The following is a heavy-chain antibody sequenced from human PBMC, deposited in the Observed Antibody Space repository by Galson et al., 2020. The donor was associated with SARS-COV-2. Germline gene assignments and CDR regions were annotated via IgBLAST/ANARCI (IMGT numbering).Heavy chain of an antibody. CDR3: ARSIVVVTPHYFDY. J-gene: IGHJ4*02. D-gene: IGHD2-21*02. CDR1: GGTISSNTNY. V-gene: IGHV4-39*01. Sequence: SETLSLTCSVSGGTISSNTNYWGWIRQPPGKGLEWIGSIYYSGNTYYNPSLKSRVTISVDTSKNQYSLKLSSVTAADTAVYYCARSIVVVTPHYFDYWGQGTLVTVSS. CDR2: IYYSGNT.